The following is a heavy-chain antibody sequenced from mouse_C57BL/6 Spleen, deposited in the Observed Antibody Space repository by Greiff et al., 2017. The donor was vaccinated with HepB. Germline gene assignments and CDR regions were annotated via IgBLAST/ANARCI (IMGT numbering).Heavy chain of an antibody. CDR3: ARNWLDY. CDR2: IYPRSGNT. CDR1: GYTFTSYG. J-gene: IGHJ2*01. Sequence: VKLQQSGAELARPGASVKLSCKASGYTFTSYGISWVKQRTGQGLEWIGEIYPRSGNTYYNEKFKGKATLTADKSSSTAYMELRSLTSEDSAVYFCARNWLDYWGQGTTLTVSS. V-gene: IGHV1-81*01. D-gene: IGHD2-2*01.